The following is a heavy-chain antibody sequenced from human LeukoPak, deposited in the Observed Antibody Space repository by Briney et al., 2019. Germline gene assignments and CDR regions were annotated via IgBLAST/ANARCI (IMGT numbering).Heavy chain of an antibody. J-gene: IGHJ4*02. CDR2: ISSSGSTL. CDR3: ARIYSSGSRYYFDY. Sequence: GGSPRLSCAASGFTFSSYEMNWVRQAPGKGLEWVSYISSSGSTLYYADSVKGRFTISRDNAKNSLYLQMNSLRAEDTALYYCARIYSSGSRYYFDYWGQGTLVTVSS. D-gene: IGHD6-19*01. V-gene: IGHV3-48*03. CDR1: GFTFSSYE.